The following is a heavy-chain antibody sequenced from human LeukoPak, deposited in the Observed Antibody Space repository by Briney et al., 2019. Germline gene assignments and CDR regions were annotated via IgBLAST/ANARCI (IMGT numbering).Heavy chain of an antibody. CDR2: INPNSGGT. D-gene: IGHD3-3*01. CDR1: GYTFTGYY. J-gene: IGHJ4*02. V-gene: IGHV1-2*02. Sequence: ASVKVSCKASGYTFTGYYMHLMRQAPGQGLEWMGWINPNSGGTNYAQKFQGRVTMTRDTSISTTYMELSRLRSDDTAVYYWARDVDGVALDYWGQGTLVTVSS. CDR3: ARDVDGVALDY.